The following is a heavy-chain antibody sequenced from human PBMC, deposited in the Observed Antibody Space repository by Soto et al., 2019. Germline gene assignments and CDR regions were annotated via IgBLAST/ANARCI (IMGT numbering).Heavy chain of an antibody. CDR1: GFTFSSYA. CDR3: AKFLVVATRGHYFDY. Sequence: GGSLRLSCAASGFTFSSYAMSWVRQAPGKGLEWVSAISGSGGSTYYADSVKGRFTISRDNSKNTLYLQMNSLRAEDTAVYYCAKFLVVATRGHYFDYWGQGTLVTVSS. J-gene: IGHJ4*02. CDR2: ISGSGGST. D-gene: IGHD5-12*01. V-gene: IGHV3-23*01.